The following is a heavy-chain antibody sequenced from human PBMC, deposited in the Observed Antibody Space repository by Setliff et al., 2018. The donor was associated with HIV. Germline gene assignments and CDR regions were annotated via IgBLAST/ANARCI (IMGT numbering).Heavy chain of an antibody. V-gene: IGHV3-30*04. CDR1: GFTFNSHP. J-gene: IGHJ4*02. CDR2: ISSDGTNK. Sequence: GGSLRLSCAASGFTFNSHPMHWVRQAPGKGLEWVAVISSDGTNKYYAGSVEGRFTISRDNSRNTLYMQMNSLRAEDTAVYYCAREGHELRYFDWFRGPYYFDYWGQRTLVTVSS. D-gene: IGHD3-9*01. CDR3: AREGHELRYFDWFRGPYYFDY.